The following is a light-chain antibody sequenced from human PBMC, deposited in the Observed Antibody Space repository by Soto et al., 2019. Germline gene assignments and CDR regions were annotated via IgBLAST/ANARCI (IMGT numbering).Light chain of an antibody. CDR2: GAS. V-gene: IGKV3-15*01. CDR1: QSVRRN. J-gene: IGKJ5*01. CDR3: QQYDNWPPYT. Sequence: EIGITQSPFTVSVSPGERATLSCRASQSVRRNLAWYQQKPGQAPRLLISGASTRATGIPARFSGSGSGTEFTLTISSLQSEDFAVYYCQQYDNWPPYTFGQGTRLEIK.